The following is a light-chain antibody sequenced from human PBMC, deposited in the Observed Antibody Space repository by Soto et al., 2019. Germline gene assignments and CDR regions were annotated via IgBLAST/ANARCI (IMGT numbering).Light chain of an antibody. V-gene: IGLV1-51*01. CDR1: GSNVGYNS. Sequence: QSVLTQPPSLSAAPGQEVTISCSGSGSNVGYNSVSWYQQLPGTAPKLLIYDNYKRPSGIPARFSGSKSGTSVSLGITGLQTGDEADYYCGAWDDRLTAYVFGSGTKLTVL. CDR2: DNY. CDR3: GAWDDRLTAYV. J-gene: IGLJ1*01.